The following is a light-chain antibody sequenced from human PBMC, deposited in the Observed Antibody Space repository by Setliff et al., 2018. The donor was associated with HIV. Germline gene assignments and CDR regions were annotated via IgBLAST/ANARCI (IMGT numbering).Light chain of an antibody. Sequence: QSALTQPASVSGSPGQSITISCGGTNSDIGSHDYVSWYQQHPGKAPKLIIFSVTYRPSGVSDRFSGSKSGNTASLTISGLQPEDEADYYCASHRDTNTLEVFGTGTKVTVL. CDR3: ASHRDTNTLEV. V-gene: IGLV2-14*03. CDR2: SVT. J-gene: IGLJ1*01. CDR1: NSDIGSHDY.